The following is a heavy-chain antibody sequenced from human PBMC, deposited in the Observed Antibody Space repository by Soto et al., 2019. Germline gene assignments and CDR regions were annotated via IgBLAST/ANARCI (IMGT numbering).Heavy chain of an antibody. Sequence: SLRLSCVASGCTFSNYGMHWVRQAPGNGLEWVAVVSYDGDNKYYADSVKGRFTISRDNSKNTLYLQMNSLRPEDTAVYSCAKAPGSRLPGYYYGMDVWGQGTAVTVSS. J-gene: IGHJ6*02. D-gene: IGHD3-10*01. CDR3: AKAPGSRLPGYYYGMDV. CDR1: GCTFSNYG. V-gene: IGHV3-30*18. CDR2: VSYDGDNK.